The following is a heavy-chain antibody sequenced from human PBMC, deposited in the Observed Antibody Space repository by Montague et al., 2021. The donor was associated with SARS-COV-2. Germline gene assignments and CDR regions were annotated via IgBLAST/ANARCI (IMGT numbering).Heavy chain of an antibody. J-gene: IGHJ6*02. D-gene: IGHD3-22*01. CDR3: ARDTRITMLVVVNRYGMDG. V-gene: IGHV4-39*07. CDR1: GGAISGSSYY. Sequence: SETLSLTCTVSGGAISGSSYYWGWIRQPPGKGLEWIGSIYYSGSTYYNPPLKSRVTISVDTSKNQFSLKLSSVTAADTAVYYCARDTRITMLVVVNRYGMDGWGQGTTVTVSS. CDR2: IYYSGST.